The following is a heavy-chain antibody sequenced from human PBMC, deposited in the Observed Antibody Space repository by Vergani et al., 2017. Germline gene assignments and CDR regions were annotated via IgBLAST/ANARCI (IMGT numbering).Heavy chain of an antibody. D-gene: IGHD2-2*01. CDR3: ARAQPYCSSTSCYNYYYYYYMDV. V-gene: IGHV4-30-2*01. J-gene: IGHJ6*03. CDR2: IYHSGST. CDR1: GGSISSGGYS. Sequence: QLQLQESGSGLVKPSQTLSLTCAVSGGSISSGGYSWSWIRQPPGKGLEWIGYIYHSGSTYYNPSLKSRVTISVDRSKNQFSLKLSSVTAADTAVYYCARAQPYCSSTSCYNYYYYYYMDVWGQGTTVTVSS.